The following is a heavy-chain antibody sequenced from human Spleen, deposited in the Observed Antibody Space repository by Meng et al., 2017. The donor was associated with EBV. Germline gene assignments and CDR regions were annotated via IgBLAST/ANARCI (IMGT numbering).Heavy chain of an antibody. CDR1: GDSVSSNSVV. J-gene: IGHJ4*02. CDR3: ATSGWSDYYDS. CDR2: TYYRSEWYH. D-gene: IGHD6-19*01. V-gene: IGHV6-1*01. Sequence: QLEPSGPGLVKVSQNLSLTCDISGDSVSSNSVVWTWIRQSPWRGLEWLGRTYYRSEWYHDYAGSVKSRITINPDTSKNQFSLQLDSVTPEDTAVYYCATSGWSDYYDSWGQGTLVTASS.